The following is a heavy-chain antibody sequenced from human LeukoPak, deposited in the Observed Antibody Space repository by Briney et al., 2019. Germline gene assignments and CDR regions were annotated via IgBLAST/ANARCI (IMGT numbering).Heavy chain of an antibody. CDR3: AKVGAVVTTPRYFDY. Sequence: GGSLRLSCAASGFTFICYAMNWVRQAPGKGLEWVSAISGSGGSTYYADSVKGRFTISRDNSKNTLYLQMISLRAEDTAVYYCAKVGAVVTTPRYFDYWGQGTLVTVSS. V-gene: IGHV3-23*01. CDR2: ISGSGGST. J-gene: IGHJ4*02. D-gene: IGHD3-22*01. CDR1: GFTFICYA.